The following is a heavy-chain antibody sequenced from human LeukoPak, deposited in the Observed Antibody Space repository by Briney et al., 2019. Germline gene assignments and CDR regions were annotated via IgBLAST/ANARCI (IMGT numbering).Heavy chain of an antibody. CDR3: ARHDYYGSGSFDY. D-gene: IGHD3-10*01. J-gene: IGHJ4*02. V-gene: IGHV4-4*09. Sequence: SETLSLTCTVSGGSISSYYWSWILQPPGKGLEWIGYIYTSGSTNYNPSLKSRVTISVDTSKNQFSLKLSSVTAADTAVYYCARHDYYGSGSFDYWGQGTLVTVSS. CDR1: GGSISSYY. CDR2: IYTSGST.